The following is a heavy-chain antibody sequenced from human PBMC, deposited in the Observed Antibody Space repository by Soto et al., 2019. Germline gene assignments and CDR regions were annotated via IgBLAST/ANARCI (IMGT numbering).Heavy chain of an antibody. CDR1: GYTLTELS. Sequence: ASVKVSCKVSGYTLTELSMHWVRQAPGKGLEWMGGFDPEDGETIYAQKFQGRVTMTEDTSTDTAYMELSSLRSEDTAVYYCATARTDYGDASFDYWGQGTLVTVSS. CDR2: FDPEDGET. J-gene: IGHJ4*02. CDR3: ATARTDYGDASFDY. V-gene: IGHV1-24*01. D-gene: IGHD4-17*01.